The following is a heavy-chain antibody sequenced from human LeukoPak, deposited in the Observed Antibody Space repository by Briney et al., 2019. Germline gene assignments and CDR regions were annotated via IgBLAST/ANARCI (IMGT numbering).Heavy chain of an antibody. CDR2: IYYPGCT. V-gene: IGHV4-59*01. CDR1: GGSLSSYY. J-gene: IGHJ3*02. D-gene: IGHD3-22*01. CDR3: ASSQRWGYDSSGYSRRDAFDI. Sequence: WETLSLICTVSGGSLSSYYWSWIRQPPGKGLEWIGYIYYPGCTNYNPSLKSRVTISVDKSKNQFSLKLSSVTAADTAVYYCASSQRWGYDSSGYSRRDAFDIWGQGTMVTDSP.